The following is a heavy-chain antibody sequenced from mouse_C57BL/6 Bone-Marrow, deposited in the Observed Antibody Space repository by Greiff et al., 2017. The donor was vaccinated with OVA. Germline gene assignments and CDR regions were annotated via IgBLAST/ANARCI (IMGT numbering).Heavy chain of an antibody. J-gene: IGHJ4*01. CDR2: ISDGGSYT. Sequence: EVHLVESGGGLVKPGGSLKLSCAASGFTFSSYAMSWVRQTPEKRLEWVATISDGGSYTYYPDNVKGRFTISRDNAKNNLYLQMSHLKSEDTAMDYCARDETGTGAMDYWGQGTSVTVSS. D-gene: IGHD4-1*01. V-gene: IGHV5-4*01. CDR3: ARDETGTGAMDY. CDR1: GFTFSSYA.